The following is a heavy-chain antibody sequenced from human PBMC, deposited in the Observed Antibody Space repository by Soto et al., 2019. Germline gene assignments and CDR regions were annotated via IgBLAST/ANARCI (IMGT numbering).Heavy chain of an antibody. V-gene: IGHV1-18*04. Sequence: QVQLVQSGPEVRKPGASVKVSCKASGYIFSRYGISWVRQAPGQGLEWMAWISGYNGNTKFGERVQGRVNVTTDTSTRTAYMELRSLRSDDTAVYYCAREAAAERNSYGLDVWGQGTTVIVSS. CDR3: AREAAAERNSYGLDV. D-gene: IGHD6-13*01. J-gene: IGHJ6*02. CDR1: GYIFSRYG. CDR2: ISGYNGNT.